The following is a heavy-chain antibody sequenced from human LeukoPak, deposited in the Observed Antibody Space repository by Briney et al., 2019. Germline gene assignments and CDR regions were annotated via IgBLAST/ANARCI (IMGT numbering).Heavy chain of an antibody. CDR1: GFTFRTYT. CDR2: ISHDETHK. Sequence: PGRSLRLSCAASGFTFRTYTMHWVRQAPGKGLEWVAVISHDETHKYYSDSVKGRFTISRDNAKNSLYLEMNSLRAEDTAVYYCARCLRYFDWLFSVDSWGQGTLVTVSS. D-gene: IGHD3-9*01. J-gene: IGHJ4*02. CDR3: ARCLRYFDWLFSVDS. V-gene: IGHV3-30-3*01.